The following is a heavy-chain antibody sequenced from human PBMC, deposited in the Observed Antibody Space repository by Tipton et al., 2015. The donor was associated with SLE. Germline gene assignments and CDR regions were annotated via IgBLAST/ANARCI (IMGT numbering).Heavy chain of an antibody. D-gene: IGHD3-3*01. CDR3: ARPRSGYSDDAFDI. CDR2: IYYSGST. J-gene: IGHJ3*02. CDR1: GGSISSSSYY. V-gene: IGHV4-39*07. Sequence: TLSLTCTVSGGSISSSSYYWGWIRQPPGKGLEWIGSIYYSGSTYYNPSLKSRVSISVDTSKNQFSLNLNSVTAADTAMYYCARPRSGYSDDAFDIWGQGTMVTVSS.